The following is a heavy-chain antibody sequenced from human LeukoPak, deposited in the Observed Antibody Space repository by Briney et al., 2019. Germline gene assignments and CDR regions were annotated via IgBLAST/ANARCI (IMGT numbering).Heavy chain of an antibody. CDR2: IIPIFGTA. Sequence: GASVKVSCKASGGTFSSYAISWGRQAPGQGLEWMGGIIPIFGTANYAQKFQGRVTITTDESTSTAYMELSSLRSEDTAVYYCARGASAVAGTGFNWFDPWGQGTLVTVSS. CDR3: ARGASAVAGTGFNWFDP. J-gene: IGHJ5*02. V-gene: IGHV1-69*05. D-gene: IGHD6-19*01. CDR1: GGTFSSYA.